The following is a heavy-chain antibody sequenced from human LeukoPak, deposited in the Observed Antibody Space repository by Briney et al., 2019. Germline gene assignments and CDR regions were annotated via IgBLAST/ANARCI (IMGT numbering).Heavy chain of an antibody. CDR2: ISYDGSNK. D-gene: IGHD6-19*01. V-gene: IGHV3-30*18. CDR1: GFTFSSYG. CDR3: AKDRGQWLAYHYFDY. Sequence: GGSLRLSCAASGFTFSSYGMHWVRQAPGKGLEWVAVISYDGSNKYYADSVKGLFTISRDNSKNTLYLQMNSLRAEDTAVYYCAKDRGQWLAYHYFDYWGQGTLVTVSS. J-gene: IGHJ4*02.